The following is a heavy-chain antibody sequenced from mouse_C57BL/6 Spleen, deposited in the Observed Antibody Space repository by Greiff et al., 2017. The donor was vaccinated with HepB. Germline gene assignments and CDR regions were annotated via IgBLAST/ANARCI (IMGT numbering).Heavy chain of an antibody. Sequence: EVQLQQSGAELVRPGASVKLSCTASGFNIKDDYMHWVKQRPEQGLEWIGWIDPENGDTEYASKFQGKATITADTSSNTAYLQLSSLTSEDTAVYCCTTGGSSYYWYFDVWGTGTTVTVSS. V-gene: IGHV14-4*01. D-gene: IGHD1-1*01. CDR1: GFNIKDDY. CDR3: TTGGSSYYWYFDV. CDR2: IDPENGDT. J-gene: IGHJ1*03.